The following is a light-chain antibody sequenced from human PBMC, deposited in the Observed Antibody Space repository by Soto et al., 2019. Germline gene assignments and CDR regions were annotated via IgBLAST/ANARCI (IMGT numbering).Light chain of an antibody. CDR1: SSTVGSYNL. CDR3: CSYAGISSFRV. J-gene: IGLJ2*01. CDR2: EGS. V-gene: IGLV2-23*03. Sequence: QSALTQPASVSGSPGQSITISCTETSSTVGSYNLVSWYQQHPGKAPKLMIYEGSKRPSGVSNRFSGSKSGNTASLTISGLQAEDEADYYCCSYAGISSFRVFGGGTKVTVL.